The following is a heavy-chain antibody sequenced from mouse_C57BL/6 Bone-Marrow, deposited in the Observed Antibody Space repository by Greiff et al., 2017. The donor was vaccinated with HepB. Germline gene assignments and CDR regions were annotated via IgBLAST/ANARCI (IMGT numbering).Heavy chain of an antibody. V-gene: IGHV1-53*01. D-gene: IGHD1-1*01. CDR2: INPSNGGT. CDR3: ASSITTPVATREGYFDV. Sequence: QVQLQQPGTELVKPGASVKLSCKASGYTFTSYWMHWVQQRPGQGLEWLGNINPSNGGTNYNEKFKSKATLTVDQSSRTAYMQLRSLTSEDSAVYYCASSITTPVATREGYFDVWGTGTTVTVSS. J-gene: IGHJ1*03. CDR1: GYTFTSYW.